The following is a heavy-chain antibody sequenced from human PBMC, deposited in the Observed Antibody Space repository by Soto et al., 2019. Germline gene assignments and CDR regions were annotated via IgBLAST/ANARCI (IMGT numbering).Heavy chain of an antibody. CDR1: GFTFSSFG. CDR3: AKRQYSGDYEENDAFDI. Sequence: QVQLVESGGGVVQPGRSLTLSCAASGFTFSSFGIHWVRQAPGKGLEWVTFISFDGSFKYYADSVKGRFTISRDNSKNTVSLQMNSLRAEDTAVYFCAKRQYSGDYEENDAFDIWGRGTMVTVSS. D-gene: IGHD4-17*01. V-gene: IGHV3-30*18. CDR2: ISFDGSFK. J-gene: IGHJ3*02.